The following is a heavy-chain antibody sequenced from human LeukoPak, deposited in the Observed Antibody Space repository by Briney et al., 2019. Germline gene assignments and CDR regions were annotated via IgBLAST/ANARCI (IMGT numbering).Heavy chain of an antibody. Sequence: SETLSLTCAVSGGSISSSNWWNWVRQPPGKGLEWIGEVYHSGSTHYNPSLKSRVTISVDKSKNQFSLKLSSVTAADTVVYYCARHDLAIRYFDYWGQGTLVTVSS. CDR2: VYHSGST. CDR3: ARHDLAIRYFDY. CDR1: GGSISSSNW. J-gene: IGHJ4*02. V-gene: IGHV4-4*02. D-gene: IGHD3-9*01.